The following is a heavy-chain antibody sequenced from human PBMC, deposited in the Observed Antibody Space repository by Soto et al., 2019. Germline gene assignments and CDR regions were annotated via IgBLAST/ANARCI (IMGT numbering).Heavy chain of an antibody. CDR3: ASGYYDILTGRDTKYYFDY. Sequence: QVQLQESGPGLVKPSQTLSLTCTVSGGSIIKGDYYWSWIRQPPGKGLEWIGYIYYSGNTYYNPSLKSRVMISVDTSKNQFSLNLSSVTAADTAVYYCASGYYDILTGRDTKYYFDYWGQGALVTVSS. J-gene: IGHJ4*02. CDR1: GGSIIKGDYY. D-gene: IGHD3-9*01. V-gene: IGHV4-30-4*01. CDR2: IYYSGNT.